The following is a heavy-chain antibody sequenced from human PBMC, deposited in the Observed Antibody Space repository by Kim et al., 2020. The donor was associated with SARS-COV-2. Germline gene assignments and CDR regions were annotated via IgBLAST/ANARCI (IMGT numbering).Heavy chain of an antibody. Sequence: AASVKGRFTTTRDNSKNTLYLQMNSLRAEDTAVYYCAKDLNYDSSGYPEDWGQGTLVTVSS. V-gene: IGHV3-30*02. CDR3: AKDLNYDSSGYPED. J-gene: IGHJ4*02. D-gene: IGHD3-22*01.